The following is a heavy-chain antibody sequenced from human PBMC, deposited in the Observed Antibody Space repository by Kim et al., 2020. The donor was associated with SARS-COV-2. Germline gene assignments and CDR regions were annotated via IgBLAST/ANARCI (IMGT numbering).Heavy chain of an antibody. Sequence: SQTLSLTCAISGDSVSSKNAAWDWIRLSPSRGLEWLGRTYYRSKWYNDYAVSVKSRITINPDTSKNQFSLQLNSVTPEDTAVYFCAREGGDGSDWRNRYMDVWGKGTTVTVSS. J-gene: IGHJ6*03. CDR1: GDSVSSKNAA. CDR3: AREGGDGSDWRNRYMDV. D-gene: IGHD6-19*01. CDR2: TYYRSKWYN. V-gene: IGHV6-1*01.